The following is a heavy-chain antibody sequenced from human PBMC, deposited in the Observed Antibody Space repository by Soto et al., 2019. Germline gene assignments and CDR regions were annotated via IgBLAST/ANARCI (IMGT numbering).Heavy chain of an antibody. J-gene: IGHJ5*02. CDR3: ARDNPDVARPGFDX. D-gene: IGHD5-12*01. Sequence: PAETLSLTCTVSGDSITSVTFYWNWIRQYPGKGLELIGYMFYSGSTYYNPSLKSRVSISRDTSKNQFSLSLSSVTDADTAVYYCARDNPDVARPGFDXWGQGTLVTVSX. CDR1: GDSITSVTFY. CDR2: MFYSGST. V-gene: IGHV4-31*03.